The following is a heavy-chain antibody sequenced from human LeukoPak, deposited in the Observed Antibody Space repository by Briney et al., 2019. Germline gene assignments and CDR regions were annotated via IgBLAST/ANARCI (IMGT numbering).Heavy chain of an antibody. J-gene: IGHJ3*02. CDR2: IYPGDSDT. D-gene: IGHD4-23*01. CDR3: ATPEVAYGGNSGAFDI. CDR1: GYSFTSYW. Sequence: GESLKISCKGSGYSFTSYWIGWVRQMPGKGLEWMGIIYPGDSDTRYSPSFQGQVTISADKSISTAYLQWSSLKASDTAMYYCATPEVAYGGNSGAFDIWGQGTMVTVSS. V-gene: IGHV5-51*01.